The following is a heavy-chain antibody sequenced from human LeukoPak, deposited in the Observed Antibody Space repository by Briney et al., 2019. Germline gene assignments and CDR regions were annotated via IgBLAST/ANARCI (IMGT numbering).Heavy chain of an antibody. CDR1: GFTFTVYN. D-gene: IGHD3-16*01. Sequence: GGSLRLSCTASGFTFTVYNMNWVRQAPGKGLEWVSYISDTSGTVSYADSVKGRFTISRDNAKNALYLQMDSLRAEDTAVYYCGRDHLFGGTSGPFPARMSAIRVLAPWGRGPRVPVPS. V-gene: IGHV3-48*04. CDR3: GRDHLFGGTSGPFPARMSAIRVLAP. CDR2: ISDTSGTV. J-gene: IGHJ5*02.